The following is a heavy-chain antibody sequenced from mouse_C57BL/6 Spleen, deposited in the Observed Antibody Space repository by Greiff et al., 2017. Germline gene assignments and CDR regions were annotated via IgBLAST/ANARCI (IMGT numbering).Heavy chain of an antibody. CDR2: IDPSDSYT. CDR1: GYNFTSYW. CDR3: ARSGAQGFDY. D-gene: IGHD3-2*02. V-gene: IGHV1-69*01. Sequence: QVQLQQPGAELVMPGASVKLSCKASGYNFTSYWMHWVKQRPGQGLEWIGEIDPSDSYTNYNQKFKGKSTLTVDKSSSTAYMQLSSLTSEDAAVYYCARSGAQGFDYWGQGTTLTVSS. J-gene: IGHJ2*01.